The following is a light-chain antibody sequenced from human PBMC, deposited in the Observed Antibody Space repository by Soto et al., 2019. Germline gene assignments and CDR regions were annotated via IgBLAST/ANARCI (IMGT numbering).Light chain of an antibody. CDR1: QDISNY. CDR3: QQNDNLPPT. CDR2: DAS. Sequence: DLQMTQSPSSLSASVGDRVTITCQASQDISNYLNWYQQKPGKAPKLLIYDASNLETGVPSRFSGSGSGTDFTLTISSLQPEDIATYYCQQNDNLPPTFGGGTKVEIK. J-gene: IGKJ4*01. V-gene: IGKV1-33*01.